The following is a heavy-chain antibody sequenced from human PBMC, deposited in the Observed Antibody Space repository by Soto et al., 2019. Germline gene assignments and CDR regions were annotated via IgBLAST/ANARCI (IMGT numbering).Heavy chain of an antibody. J-gene: IGHJ6*02. Sequence: SETLSLTCAVYGGSFCGYYWGWIRQPPGKGLEWIGEINHSGSTNYNPSLKSRVTISVDTSKNQFSLKLSSVTAADTAVYYCARGLPEWEPEYYYYGMDVWGQGTTVTVSS. D-gene: IGHD1-26*01. CDR2: INHSGST. CDR3: ARGLPEWEPEYYYYGMDV. CDR1: GGSFCGYY. V-gene: IGHV4-34*01.